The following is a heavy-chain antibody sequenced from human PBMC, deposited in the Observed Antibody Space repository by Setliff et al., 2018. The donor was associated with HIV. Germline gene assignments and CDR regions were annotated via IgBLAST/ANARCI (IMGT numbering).Heavy chain of an antibody. D-gene: IGHD2-15*01. CDR3: ARDRLYCSGGSCYSVGPNDVFDI. CDR2: VHTNGFT. J-gene: IGHJ3*02. Sequence: PSETLSLTCAVSGGSVNSGSFSWNWIRQPAGERPEWIGHVHTNGFTSVGPDPQSRVTISVDASKNQFSLKLSSVTAADAAVYYCARDRLYCSGGSCYSVGPNDVFDIWGQGTMVTVSS. CDR1: GGSVNSGSFS. V-gene: IGHV4-61*09.